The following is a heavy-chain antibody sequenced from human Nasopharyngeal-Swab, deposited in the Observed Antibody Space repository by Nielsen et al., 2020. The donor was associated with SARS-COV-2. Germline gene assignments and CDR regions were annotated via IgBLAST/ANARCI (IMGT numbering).Heavy chain of an antibody. J-gene: IGHJ5*02. CDR2: ISSSSSYT. CDR1: GFTFSDYY. Sequence: GESLKISCAASGFTFSDYYMSWIHQAPGKGLEWVSYISSSSSYTNYADSVKGRFTISRDNAKNSLYLQMNSLRAEDTAVYYCARGTATGWFDPWGQGTLVTVSS. D-gene: IGHD4-17*01. CDR3: ARGTATGWFDP. V-gene: IGHV3-11*05.